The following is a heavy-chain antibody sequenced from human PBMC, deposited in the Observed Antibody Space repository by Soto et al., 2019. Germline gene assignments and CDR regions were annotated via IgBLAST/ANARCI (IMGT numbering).Heavy chain of an antibody. Sequence: QVQLVQSGPEVKKPGASVRVSCKASGYTFTSYGITWVRQAPGQGREWMGWISAHNGNMNYAQKFQGRFTMTTDTSTSTAYMELRSLWCDDTAVYFCASGWYNTGRHLNEFWGQGTRVSVSS. CDR2: ISAHNGNM. J-gene: IGHJ4*02. V-gene: IGHV1-18*01. D-gene: IGHD1-20*01. CDR1: GYTFTSYG. CDR3: ASGWYNTGRHLNEF.